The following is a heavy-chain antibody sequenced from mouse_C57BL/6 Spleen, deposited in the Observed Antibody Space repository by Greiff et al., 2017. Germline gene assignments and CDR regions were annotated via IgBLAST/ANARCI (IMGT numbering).Heavy chain of an antibody. D-gene: IGHD2-4*01. CDR3: ARRVYYDYDDAFAY. J-gene: IGHJ3*01. V-gene: IGHV1-80*01. Sequence: VQLQQSGAELVKPGASVKISCKASGYAFSSYWMNWVKQRPGKGLEWIGQIYPGDGDTNYNGKFKGKATLTADKSSSTAYMQLSSLTAEDSAVYFVARRVYYDYDDAFAYWGQGALVTVSA. CDR1: GYAFSSYW. CDR2: IYPGDGDT.